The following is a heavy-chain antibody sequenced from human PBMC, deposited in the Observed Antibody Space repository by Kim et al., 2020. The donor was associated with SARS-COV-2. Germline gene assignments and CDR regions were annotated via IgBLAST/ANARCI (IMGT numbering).Heavy chain of an antibody. CDR3: ARESPPRYDFWSGPRDYYYGMDV. CDR2: IWYDGSNK. D-gene: IGHD3-3*01. J-gene: IGHJ6*02. V-gene: IGHV3-33*01. Sequence: GGSLRLSCAASGFTFSSYGMHWVRQAPGKGLEWVAVIWYDGSNKYYADSVKGRFTISRDNSKNTLYLQMNSLRAEDTAVYYCARESPPRYDFWSGPRDYYYGMDVWGQGTTVTVSS. CDR1: GFTFSSYG.